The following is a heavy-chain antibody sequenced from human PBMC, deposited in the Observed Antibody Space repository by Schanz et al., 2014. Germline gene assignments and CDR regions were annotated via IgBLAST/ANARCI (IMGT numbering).Heavy chain of an antibody. CDR1: GFTFSSYA. V-gene: IGHV3-48*01. CDR2: IGSSSSRI. CDR3: AKGPYYYYYMDV. J-gene: IGHJ6*03. Sequence: EVQLVESGGGLVQPGGSLRLSCAASGFTFSSYAMSWVRQAPGKGLEWISYIGSSSSRIDHADSVKGRFTISGDSSKYTVYLQMNSLRADDTAVYYCAKGPYYYYYMDVWGNGTTVTVSS.